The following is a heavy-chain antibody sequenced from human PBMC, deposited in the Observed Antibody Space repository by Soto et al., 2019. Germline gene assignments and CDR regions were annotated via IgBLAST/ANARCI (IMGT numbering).Heavy chain of an antibody. CDR3: ARLAYYDTSGYYPD. D-gene: IGHD3-22*01. CDR1: GHSFASYW. J-gene: IGHJ4*02. CDR2: IDPSDSYT. V-gene: IGHV5-10-1*01. Sequence: GESLKISCKGSGHSFASYWISRVRQMPGKGLEWMGRIDPSDSYTNYSPSFEGHVAISADKSISTAFLQWSSLKASDTAMYYCARLAYYDTSGYYPDWGQGTLVTVSS.